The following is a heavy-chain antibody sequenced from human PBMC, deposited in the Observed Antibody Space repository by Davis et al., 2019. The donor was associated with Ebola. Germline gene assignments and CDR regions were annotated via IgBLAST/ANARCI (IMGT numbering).Heavy chain of an antibody. CDR2: IYPGDSDT. J-gene: IGHJ4*02. CDR1: GYSFTSYW. D-gene: IGHD1-26*01. CDR3: ARLRGGSGSNYYFDY. V-gene: IGHV5-51*01. Sequence: GESLKISCKGSGYSFTSYWIGWVRQMPGKGLEVMGIIYPGDSDTRYSPSFQGQVTISADKSISTAYRQWSSLKASDTAMYYCARLRGGSGSNYYFDYWGQGTLVTVSS.